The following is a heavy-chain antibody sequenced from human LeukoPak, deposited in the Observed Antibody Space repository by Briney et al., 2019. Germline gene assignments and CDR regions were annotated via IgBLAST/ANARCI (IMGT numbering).Heavy chain of an antibody. CDR1: GFTFSSYS. CDR2: ISSSSSYI. J-gene: IGHJ4*02. D-gene: IGHD6-13*01. Sequence: PGGSLRLSCAASGFTFSSYSMNWVRQAPGKGLEWVSSISSSSSYIYYADSVKGRFTISRDNAKNSLYLQMNSLRAEDTAVYYCARIDSSSSHFFDYWGQGTLVTVSS. V-gene: IGHV3-21*01. CDR3: ARIDSSSSHFFDY.